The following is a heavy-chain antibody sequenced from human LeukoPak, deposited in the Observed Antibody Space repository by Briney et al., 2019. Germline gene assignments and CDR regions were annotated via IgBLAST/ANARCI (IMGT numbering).Heavy chain of an antibody. V-gene: IGHV3-23*01. D-gene: IGHD3-22*01. J-gene: IGHJ3*02. CDR2: ISGSGGST. CDR3: ARDPGSSGFDDAFDI. Sequence: PGGSLRLSCAASGFTFSSYAMSWVRQAPGKGLEWVSAISGSGGSTYYADSVKGRFTISRDNSKNTLYLQMNSLRGEDTAVYYCARDPGSSGFDDAFDIWGQGTMVTVSS. CDR1: GFTFSSYA.